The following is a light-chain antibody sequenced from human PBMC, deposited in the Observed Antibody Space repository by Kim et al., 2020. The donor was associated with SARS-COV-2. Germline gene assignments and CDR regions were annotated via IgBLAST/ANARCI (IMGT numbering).Light chain of an antibody. J-gene: IGLJ1*01. CDR3: SSYVAGGKYV. Sequence: QSALTQPPSASGSPGQSVTISCTGTSSDIGLYNYVSWYQQHPGEAPKLRIYEVTKRPSGVPDRFSGSKSGNTAFLTVSGLQADDEADYYCSSYVAGGKYVFGTGTTVTVL. CDR2: EVT. V-gene: IGLV2-8*01. CDR1: SSDIGLYNY.